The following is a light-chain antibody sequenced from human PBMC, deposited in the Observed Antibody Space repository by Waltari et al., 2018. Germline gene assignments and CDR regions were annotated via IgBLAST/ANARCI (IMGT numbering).Light chain of an antibody. CDR1: QDISKN. Sequence: DIPLTQSPSSLSASVGDRVTITCQASQDISKNLNWYHQKPGKAPKFVIYDASILETGVPSRFSGGGSGTDFTFTVSSLQPEDVGTYYCQQYESLPLTFGGGTKVEIK. CDR3: QQYESLPLT. J-gene: IGKJ4*01. V-gene: IGKV1-33*01. CDR2: DAS.